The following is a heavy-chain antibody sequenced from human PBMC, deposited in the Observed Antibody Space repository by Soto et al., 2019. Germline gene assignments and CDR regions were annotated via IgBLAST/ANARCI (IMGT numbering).Heavy chain of an antibody. V-gene: IGHV3-66*01. J-gene: IGHJ4*02. D-gene: IGHD3-9*01. CDR3: ASCARSYDILTGYYQNLPYYFDY. CDR2: IYSGGST. Sequence: EVQLVESGGGLVQPGGSLRLSCAASGFTVSSNYMSWVRQAPGKGLEWVSVIYSGGSTYYADSVKGRFTISRDHSKNTLYLQLNSLRAEDTAVYYCASCARSYDILTGYYQNLPYYFDYWGQGTLVTVSS. CDR1: GFTVSSNY.